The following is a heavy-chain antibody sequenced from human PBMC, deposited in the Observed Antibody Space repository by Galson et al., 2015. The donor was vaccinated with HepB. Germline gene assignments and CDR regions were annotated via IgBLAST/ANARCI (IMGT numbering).Heavy chain of an antibody. Sequence: SLRLSCAASGFTFSSYAMHWVRQAPGKGLEYVSAISSNGGSTYYADSVKGRFTISRDNSKNTLYLQMSSLGAEDTAVYYCVKDWTAMDGKRPYYFDYWGQGTLVTVSS. CDR1: GFTFSSYA. D-gene: IGHD5-18*01. J-gene: IGHJ4*02. CDR2: ISSNGGST. CDR3: VKDWTAMDGKRPYYFDY. V-gene: IGHV3-64D*06.